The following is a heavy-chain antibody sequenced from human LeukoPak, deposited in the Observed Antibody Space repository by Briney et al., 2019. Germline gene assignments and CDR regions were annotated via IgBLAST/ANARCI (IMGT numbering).Heavy chain of an antibody. D-gene: IGHD3-3*01. CDR2: IYSGGST. CDR1: GFTVSSNY. Sequence: GGSLRLSCAASGFTVSSNYMSWVRQAPGKGLEWVSVIYSGGSTYYAASVKGRFTISRDNSKNTLHLQMNSLRAEDTAVYYCARDAVDFSLDYWGQGTLVTVSS. J-gene: IGHJ4*02. V-gene: IGHV3-53*01. CDR3: ARDAVDFSLDY.